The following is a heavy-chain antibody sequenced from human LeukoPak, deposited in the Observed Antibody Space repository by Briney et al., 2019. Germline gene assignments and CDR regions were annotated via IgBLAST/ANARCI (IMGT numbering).Heavy chain of an antibody. J-gene: IGHJ4*02. D-gene: IGHD3-22*01. CDR1: GGSFSGYY. CDR2: INHSGST. Sequence: SETLSLTCAVYGGSFSGYYRSWIRQPPGKGLEWIGEINHSGSTNYNPPLKSRVTISVDTSKNQFSLKLSSVTAADTAVYYCARGDYYDSSGYSRFLDYWGQGTLVTVSS. CDR3: ARGDYYDSSGYSRFLDY. V-gene: IGHV4-34*01.